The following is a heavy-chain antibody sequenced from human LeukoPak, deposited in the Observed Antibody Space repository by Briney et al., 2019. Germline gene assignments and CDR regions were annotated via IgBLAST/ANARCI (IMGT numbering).Heavy chain of an antibody. CDR1: GGSISSYY. D-gene: IGHD6-19*01. CDR3: ARTAVAGIDY. V-gene: IGHV4-59*01. Sequence: SETLSLTRTVSGGSISSYYWSWIRQPPGKGLEWIGYIYYSGSTNYNPSLKSRVTISVDTSKNQFSLKLSSVTAADTAVYYCARTAVAGIDYWGQGTLVTVSS. J-gene: IGHJ4*02. CDR2: IYYSGST.